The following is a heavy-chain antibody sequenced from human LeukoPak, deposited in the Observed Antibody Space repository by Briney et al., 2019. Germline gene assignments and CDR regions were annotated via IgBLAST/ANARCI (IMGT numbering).Heavy chain of an antibody. J-gene: IGHJ5*02. CDR2: ISYDGSNK. V-gene: IGHV3-30-3*01. D-gene: IGHD2-21*02. CDR3: ARDQTRVSYCGGDCYSGNWFDP. CDR1: GFTFGSYA. Sequence: PGRSLRLSCAASGFTFGSYAMHWVRQAPGKGLEWVAVISYDGSNKYYADSVKGRFTISRDNSKNTLYLQMNSLRAEDTAVYYCARDQTRVSYCGGDCYSGNWFDPWGQGTLVTVSS.